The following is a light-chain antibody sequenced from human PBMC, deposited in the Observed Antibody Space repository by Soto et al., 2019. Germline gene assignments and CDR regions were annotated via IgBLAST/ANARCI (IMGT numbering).Light chain of an antibody. V-gene: IGKV3-15*01. CDR1: QSVSSN. CDR3: QQYNNWPPWT. Sequence: EIVMTQSPATLSVSPGERATLSCRASQSVSSNLAWYQQKPGQATRLLIYCASTRATGIPARFSGSGSGTEFTLTISSLQSEDFAGYYCQQYNNWPPWTFGQGTKV. J-gene: IGKJ1*01. CDR2: CAS.